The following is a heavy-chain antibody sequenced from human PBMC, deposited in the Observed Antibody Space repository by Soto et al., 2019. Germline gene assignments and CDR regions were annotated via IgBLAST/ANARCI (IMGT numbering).Heavy chain of an antibody. CDR1: CGSISSYY. Sequence: SETLSLTCPVSCGSISSYYWSWILQPPFKLLEFIWYIYYSGSTNYNPSLKSRVTISVDTSKNQFSLKLSSVTAADTAVYYCARQSVGINYDFWSGYYALDVWGKGTTVTVSS. D-gene: IGHD3-3*01. V-gene: IGHV4-59*08. J-gene: IGHJ6*04. CDR3: ARQSVGINYDFWSGYYALDV. CDR2: IYYSGST.